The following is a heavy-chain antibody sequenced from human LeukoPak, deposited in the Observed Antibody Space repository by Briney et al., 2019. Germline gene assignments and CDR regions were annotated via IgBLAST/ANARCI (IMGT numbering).Heavy chain of an antibody. CDR1: GYTFTSYG. Sequence: GASVKVSCKASGYTFTSYGISWVRQAPGQGLEWMGWISAYNGNTNYAQKLQGRVTMTTDTSTSTAYMELRSLRSDDTAVYYCARRTDPPFDYGDYDFDYWGQGTLVTVSS. CDR3: ARRTDPPFDYGDYDFDY. D-gene: IGHD4-17*01. CDR2: ISAYNGNT. J-gene: IGHJ4*02. V-gene: IGHV1-18*01.